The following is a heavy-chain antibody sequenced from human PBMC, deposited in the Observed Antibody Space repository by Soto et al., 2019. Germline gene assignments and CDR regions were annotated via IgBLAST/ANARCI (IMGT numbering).Heavy chain of an antibody. D-gene: IGHD1-26*01. V-gene: IGHV2-5*02. Sequence: QITLKESGPTLVKPTQTLTLTCTFSGFSLNTRGVGVGWIRQPPGKALEWLALIYWDDDKRYSPSLKTRLTITKDTSENQMVLTMTNIDPVDTATDYCAHIIPWVGVGVCGMDVWGQGTTVTVSS. CDR2: IYWDDDK. J-gene: IGHJ6*02. CDR3: AHIIPWVGVGVCGMDV. CDR1: GFSLNTRGVG.